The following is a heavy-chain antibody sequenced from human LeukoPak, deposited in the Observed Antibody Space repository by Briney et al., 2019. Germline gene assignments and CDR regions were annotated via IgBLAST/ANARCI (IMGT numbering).Heavy chain of an antibody. J-gene: IGHJ4*02. V-gene: IGHV3-9*01. CDR1: GFTFDDYA. CDR2: ISWNSGSI. D-gene: IGHD3-16*01. CDR3: AKEDGGASDYFDY. Sequence: GGSLRLSCAASGFTFDDYAMHWVRQAPGKGLEWVSGISWNSGSIGYADSVKGRFTISRDNAKNSLYLQMNSLRAEDTAVYYCAKEDGGASDYFDYWGQGTLVTVSS.